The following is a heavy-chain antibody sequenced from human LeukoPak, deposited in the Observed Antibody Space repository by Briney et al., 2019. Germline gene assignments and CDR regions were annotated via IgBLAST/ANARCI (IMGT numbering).Heavy chain of an antibody. D-gene: IGHD4-11*01. J-gene: IGHJ1*01. V-gene: IGHV3-7*01. Sequence: TGGSLRLSCAASGFTFSSYWMSWVRQAPGKGLEWVANIKQDGSEKYYVDSVKGRFTISRDNAKNSLYLQMNSLRAEDTAVYYCARDLLYSNYDEYFQHWGQGTLVTVSS. CDR3: ARDLLYSNYDEYFQH. CDR1: GFTFSSYW. CDR2: IKQDGSEK.